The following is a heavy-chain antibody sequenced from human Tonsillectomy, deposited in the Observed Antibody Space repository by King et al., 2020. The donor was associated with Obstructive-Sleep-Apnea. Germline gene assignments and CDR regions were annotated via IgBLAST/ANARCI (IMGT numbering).Heavy chain of an antibody. J-gene: IGHJ1*01. CDR3: ASGNGGNLEYFQH. Sequence: VQLVESGAEVKKPGESLKISCKGSRYRFTNYWIGWVRQMPGKGLEWMGIIHPGDSDTRYSPSFQGQVTISADKSMSTAYLQWSSLKASDSAMYYCASGNGGNLEYFQHWGQGTLVTVSS. V-gene: IGHV5-51*01. D-gene: IGHD4-23*01. CDR1: RYRFTNYW. CDR2: IHPGDSDT.